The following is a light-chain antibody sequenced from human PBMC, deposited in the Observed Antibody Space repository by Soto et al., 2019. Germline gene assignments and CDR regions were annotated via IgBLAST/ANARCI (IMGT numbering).Light chain of an antibody. Sequence: QSVLTQPASVSGSPGQSITISCTGTSSDVGSYNLVSWYQQHPGKAPKLMIYEGSKRPSGVSNRFSGSKSGNTASLTISGLQAEDEADYYCISYTDRQSYLFGTGTKVTVL. CDR1: SSDVGSYNL. V-gene: IGLV2-14*02. CDR2: EGS. J-gene: IGLJ1*01. CDR3: ISYTDRQSYL.